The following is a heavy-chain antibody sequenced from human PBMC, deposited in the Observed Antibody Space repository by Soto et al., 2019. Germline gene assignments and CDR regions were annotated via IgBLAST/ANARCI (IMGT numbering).Heavy chain of an antibody. D-gene: IGHD2-2*01. V-gene: IGHV3-23*01. Sequence: SGGSLRLSCAASGFTFSSYAMSWVRQAPGKGLEWVSAISGSGGSTYYADSVKGRFTISRDNSKNTLYLQMNSLRAEDTAVYYCAKQSRGSTSCHEYWGQGTLVTVSS. J-gene: IGHJ4*02. CDR1: GFTFSSYA. CDR2: ISGSGGST. CDR3: AKQSRGSTSCHEY.